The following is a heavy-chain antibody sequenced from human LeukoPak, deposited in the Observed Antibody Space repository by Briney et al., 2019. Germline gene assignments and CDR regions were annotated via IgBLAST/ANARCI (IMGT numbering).Heavy chain of an antibody. J-gene: IGHJ4*02. CDR1: GFTFSQYE. D-gene: IGHD1-7*01. CDR2: ISTSSTTI. Sequence: GGSLRLSCAGSGFTFSQYEMNWVRQAPGKGLEWSSYISTSSTTIYYADSVKGRFTISRDDAKNSLYLQMNSLRAEDTAVYYCARDEGSWNYEYWGQGTLVTVSS. V-gene: IGHV3-48*03. CDR3: ARDEGSWNYEY.